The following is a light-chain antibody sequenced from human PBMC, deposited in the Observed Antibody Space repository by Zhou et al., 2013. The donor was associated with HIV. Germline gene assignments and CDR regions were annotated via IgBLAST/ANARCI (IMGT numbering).Light chain of an antibody. CDR3: QKYYSAPXT. Sequence: DIQMTQSPSSLSASVGDRVTITCRASEGINHYLAWYQQKPGKVPELLIYGASTLHSGVPSRFSGSGSGTHFTLTISSLQPEDVATYYCQKYYSAPXTFGGGTKVEIK. CDR2: GAS. V-gene: IGKV1-27*01. CDR1: EGINHY. J-gene: IGKJ4*01.